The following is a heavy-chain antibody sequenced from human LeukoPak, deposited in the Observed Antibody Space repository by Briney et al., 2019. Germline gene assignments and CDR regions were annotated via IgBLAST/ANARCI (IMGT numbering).Heavy chain of an antibody. CDR2: IKEDGSVQ. V-gene: IGHV3-7*01. J-gene: IGHJ4*02. CDR3: ARQPVSPHDYFDS. CDR1: GFTFSSYW. D-gene: IGHD6-13*01. Sequence: PGGSLRLSCADSGFTFSSYWMSWVRQAPGKGLEWVANIKEDGSVQYYVDSVKGRFTISRDNVKKSLYLKLNSLRAEDTAIYYCARQPVSPHDYFDSWGQGTLVTVSS.